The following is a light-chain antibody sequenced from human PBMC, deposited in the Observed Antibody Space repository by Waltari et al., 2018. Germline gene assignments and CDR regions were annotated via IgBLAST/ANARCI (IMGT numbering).Light chain of an antibody. CDR2: DAS. V-gene: IGKV1-12*01. Sequence: DIQMTQSPSSVSASVGDRVTITCRASQDISRWLAWYQQKAGKAPKFLIYDASTLQSGVPSRFSGSGSGTDFTLTISSLQLEDFATYYCQQGNDFPLTFGGGTKVEI. J-gene: IGKJ4*01. CDR1: QDISRW. CDR3: QQGNDFPLT.